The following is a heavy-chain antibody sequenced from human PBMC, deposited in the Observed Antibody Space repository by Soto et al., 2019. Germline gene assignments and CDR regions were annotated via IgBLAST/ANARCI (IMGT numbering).Heavy chain of an antibody. Sequence: KASETLSLTCAVYGGSFSGYYWSWIRQPPGKGLEWIGEINHSGSTNYNPSLKSRVTISVDTSKNQFSLKLSSVTAADTAVYYCARHAFEMVRGVQINWFDPWGQGTLVTVSS. D-gene: IGHD3-10*01. CDR1: GGSFSGYY. CDR2: INHSGST. V-gene: IGHV4-34*01. CDR3: ARHAFEMVRGVQINWFDP. J-gene: IGHJ5*02.